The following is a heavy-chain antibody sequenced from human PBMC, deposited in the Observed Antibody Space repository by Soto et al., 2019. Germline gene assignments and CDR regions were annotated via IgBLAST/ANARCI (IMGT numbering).Heavy chain of an antibody. CDR2: IYYSGST. CDR1: GGYISSYY. J-gene: IGHJ4*02. CDR3: ARRYGSCFDY. D-gene: IGHD6-6*01. V-gene: IGHV4-59*08. Sequence: QVQQQESGPGLVKPSETLSLTCTVSGGYISSYYSSWIRQPPGKGLEWIECIYYSGSTNYNPSLKSRVTISVDTSKNQFSLKLSSVSAADTAVYYCARRYGSCFDYWGQGTLVTVSS.